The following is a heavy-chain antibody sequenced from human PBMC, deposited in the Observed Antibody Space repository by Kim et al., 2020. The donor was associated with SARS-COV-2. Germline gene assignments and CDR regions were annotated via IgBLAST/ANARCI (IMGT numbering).Heavy chain of an antibody. CDR3: TTFPGMTLAFCDAFDI. D-gene: IGHD1-1*01. CDR1: GFTFSSSA. V-gene: IGHV3-73*01. Sequence: GGSLRLSCAASGFTFSSSAMHWVRQAPGQGLEWVGRIRSKANSYATVDSVSVKVRFTISRYDSKSKAYLQMNSLKTEDTAVYYCTTFPGMTLAFCDAFDIWGQGTMVTVSS. CDR2: IRSKANSYAT. J-gene: IGHJ3*02.